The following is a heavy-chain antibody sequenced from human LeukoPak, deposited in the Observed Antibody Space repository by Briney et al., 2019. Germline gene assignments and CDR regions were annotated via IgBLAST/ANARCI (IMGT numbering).Heavy chain of an antibody. D-gene: IGHD1-1*01. Sequence: PGGSLRLSCAASGFTFSSCDMHWVRQATGKGLEWVSGIGKAGDTYYSGSVKGRFTISRENAKNSLYLEMNSLRAGDTAVYYCARVSQLGNYFDYWGQGTLVTVSS. J-gene: IGHJ4*02. CDR2: IGKAGDT. V-gene: IGHV3-13*04. CDR1: GFTFSSCD. CDR3: ARVSQLGNYFDY.